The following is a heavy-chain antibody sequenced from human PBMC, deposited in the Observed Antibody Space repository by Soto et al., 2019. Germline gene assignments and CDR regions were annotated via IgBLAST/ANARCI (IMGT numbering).Heavy chain of an antibody. Sequence: SETRSLTCTVSGDSIGGVGYWSWIRQFPGRGLEWIGCISSSGSTYYNPALNNRISLSLDTSQNQFSLKLLSLTAADTAIYYCARSGVTGIVIPSHWFDPWGQGTLVTVSP. CDR2: ISSSGST. V-gene: IGHV4-31*03. D-gene: IGHD2-21*02. CDR3: ARSGVTGIVIPSHWFDP. J-gene: IGHJ5*02. CDR1: GDSIGGVGY.